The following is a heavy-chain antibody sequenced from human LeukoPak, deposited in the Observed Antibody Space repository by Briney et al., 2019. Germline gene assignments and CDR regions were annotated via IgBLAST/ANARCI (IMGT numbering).Heavy chain of an antibody. Sequence: GGSLRLSCAASGFTFSSYNMNWVRQAPGKGLEWVSAIDPSSTYIYYADSVKGRFTISRDNAENSLYLQMNSLRVEDTAVYYCARDPDRAFDYWGQGTLVTVSS. V-gene: IGHV3-21*01. J-gene: IGHJ4*02. CDR1: GFTFSSYN. CDR2: IDPSSTYI. CDR3: ARDPDRAFDY.